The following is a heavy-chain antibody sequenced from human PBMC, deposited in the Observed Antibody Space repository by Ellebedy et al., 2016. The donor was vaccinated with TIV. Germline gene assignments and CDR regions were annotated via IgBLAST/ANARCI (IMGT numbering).Heavy chain of an antibody. CDR1: GESFSDNI. Sequence: MPSETLSLTCDVNGESFSDNIWSWIRQPPGKGLEWLGEAKDGGTSYNPSLKGRLTIAIDESKNQLSLRLNSVTAADTAVYYCTRGYGSTWPTSNYWGQGTLVTVS. D-gene: IGHD1-7*01. V-gene: IGHV4-34*01. J-gene: IGHJ4*02. CDR2: AKDGGT. CDR3: TRGYGSTWPTSNY.